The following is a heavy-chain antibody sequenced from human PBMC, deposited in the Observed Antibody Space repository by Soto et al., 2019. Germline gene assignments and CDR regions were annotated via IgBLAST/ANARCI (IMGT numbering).Heavy chain of an antibody. CDR3: ARDTHAPYYDFWSGYYTNYYYYYMDV. J-gene: IGHJ6*03. CDR2: IKQDGSEK. V-gene: IGHV3-7*01. Sequence: GSLRLSCAASGFTFSSYWMSWVRQAPGKGLEWVANIKQDGSEKYYVDSVKGRFTISRDNAKNSLYLQMNSLRAEDTAVYYCARDTHAPYYDFWSGYYTNYYYYYMDVWGKGTTVTVSS. D-gene: IGHD3-3*01. CDR1: GFTFSSYW.